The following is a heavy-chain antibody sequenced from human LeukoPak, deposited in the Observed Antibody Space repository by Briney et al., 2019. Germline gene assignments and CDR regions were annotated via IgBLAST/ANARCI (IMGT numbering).Heavy chain of an antibody. V-gene: IGHV4-39*07. J-gene: IGHJ6*03. CDR1: GGSISSSSYY. Sequence: SETLSLTCTVSGGSISSSSYYWGWIRQPPGKGLEWIGSIYYSGSTNYNPSLKSRVTISVDTSKNQFSLKLSSVTAADTAVYYCARVAVQTRRWLQLRNALPTGDYMDVWGKGTTVTISS. CDR2: IYYSGST. CDR3: ARVAVQTRRWLQLRNALPTGDYMDV. D-gene: IGHD5-24*01.